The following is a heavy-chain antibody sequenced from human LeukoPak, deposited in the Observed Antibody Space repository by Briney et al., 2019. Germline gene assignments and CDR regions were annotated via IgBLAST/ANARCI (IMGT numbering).Heavy chain of an antibody. D-gene: IGHD5-12*01. CDR2: IHHSGST. V-gene: IGHV4-4*02. CDR1: GGSISSGNW. J-gene: IGHJ4*02. Sequence: SETLPLTCAVSGGSISSGNWWSWARQPPGKGLEWIGEIHHSGSTNYSPSLKSRVTISVDNSKNQFSLKVRSVTAADTAVYYCWHSGYESGFDYWGQGTLVTVSS. CDR3: WHSGYESGFDY.